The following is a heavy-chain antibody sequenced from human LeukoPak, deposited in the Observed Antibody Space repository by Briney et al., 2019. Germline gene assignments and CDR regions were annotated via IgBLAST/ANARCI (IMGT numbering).Heavy chain of an antibody. CDR1: GFTFSSSA. CDR3: AKRVFAAAQDYFFDY. D-gene: IGHD2-15*01. J-gene: IGHJ4*02. Sequence: GGSLRLSCAASGFTFSSSAMSWVRQAPGKGLEWVSAVGSSGGSTFYADSVKGRFTISRDNSKNTLFLQMNSLRAEDTAIYYCAKRVFAAAQDYFFDYWGPGTLVTVSS. V-gene: IGHV3-23*01. CDR2: VGSSGGST.